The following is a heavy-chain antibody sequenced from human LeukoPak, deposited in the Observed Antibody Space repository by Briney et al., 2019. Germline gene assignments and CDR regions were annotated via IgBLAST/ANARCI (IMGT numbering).Heavy chain of an antibody. D-gene: IGHD5-12*01. Sequence: ASVKVSCKASGYTFTGYYMHWVRPAPGQGLEWMGWINPNSGGTNYAQKFQGRVTMTRDTSISTAYMELSRLRSDDTAVYYCARVAASGYDRTPLDYWGQGTLVTVSS. CDR2: INPNSGGT. V-gene: IGHV1-2*02. CDR1: GYTFTGYY. J-gene: IGHJ4*02. CDR3: ARVAASGYDRTPLDY.